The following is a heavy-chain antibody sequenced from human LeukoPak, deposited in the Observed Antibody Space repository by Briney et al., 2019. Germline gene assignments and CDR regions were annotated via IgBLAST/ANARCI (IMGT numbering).Heavy chain of an antibody. Sequence: GGSLRLFCAASGSTFSSYSMNWARQAPGKALEWVSSISSSSSYIYYADSVKGRFTISRDNAKNSLYLQMNSLRAEDTAVYYCARARGYGDYAPDYWGQGTLVTVSS. CDR1: GSTFSSYS. V-gene: IGHV3-21*01. CDR3: ARARGYGDYAPDY. D-gene: IGHD4-17*01. CDR2: ISSSSSYI. J-gene: IGHJ4*02.